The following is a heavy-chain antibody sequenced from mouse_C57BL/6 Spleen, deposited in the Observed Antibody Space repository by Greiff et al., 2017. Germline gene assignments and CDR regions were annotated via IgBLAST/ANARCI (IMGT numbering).Heavy chain of an antibody. V-gene: IGHV1-85*01. CDR3: ARADLDYYGSSFDY. CDR1: GYTFTSYD. CDR2: IYPRDGST. D-gene: IGHD1-1*01. J-gene: IGHJ2*01. Sequence: VMLVESGPELVKPGASVKLSCKASGYTFTSYDINWVKQRPGQGLEWIGWIYPRDGSTKYNEKFKGKATLTVDTSSSSAYMELHSLTSEDSAVYCCARADLDYYGSSFDYWGQGTTLTVSS.